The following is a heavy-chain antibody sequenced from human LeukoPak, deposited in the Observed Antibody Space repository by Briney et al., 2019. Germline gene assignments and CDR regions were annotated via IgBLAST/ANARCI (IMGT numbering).Heavy chain of an antibody. V-gene: IGHV1-58*01. Sequence: ASVTVSCKASGFTFTISAVQWVRQARGQRLEWIGWIVVGSGNTNYAQKFQERVTITRDMSTSTAYMELSSLRSEDTAVYYCAADGAIYDILTGYYPPHFDYWGQGTLVTVPS. CDR3: AADGAIYDILTGYYPPHFDY. CDR1: GFTFTISA. J-gene: IGHJ4*02. D-gene: IGHD3-9*01. CDR2: IVVGSGNT.